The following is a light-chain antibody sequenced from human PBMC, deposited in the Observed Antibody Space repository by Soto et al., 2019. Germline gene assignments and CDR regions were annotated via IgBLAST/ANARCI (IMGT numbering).Light chain of an antibody. CDR3: LQDSNYPLT. V-gene: IGKV1-6*01. Sequence: AIQMTQSPSSLSASVGDRVTITCRASQGIGNDLGWYQQKPGKAPKLLIYAASNLQSGVPSRFSGSGSGTDFTLNISGLQPEDFEPYYCLQDSNYPLTFGGGTKVDTK. J-gene: IGKJ4*01. CDR1: QGIGND. CDR2: AAS.